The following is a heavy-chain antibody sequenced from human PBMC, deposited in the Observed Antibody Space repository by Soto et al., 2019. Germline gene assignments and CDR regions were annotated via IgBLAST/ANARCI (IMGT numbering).Heavy chain of an antibody. CDR3: ARATSDHRDHTYGYDYVDY. CDR2: IYPGDSDT. Sequence: ESLKISCKCSGYNFPTYWIGWVRQMPGKGLEWMGIIYPGDSDTRYSPSFQGQVTISADKSISTAYLQWSSLKASDTAPSYCARATSDHRDHTYGYDYVDYWGPGTLVTVSS. V-gene: IGHV5-51*01. CDR1: GYNFPTYW. D-gene: IGHD5-18*01. J-gene: IGHJ4*02.